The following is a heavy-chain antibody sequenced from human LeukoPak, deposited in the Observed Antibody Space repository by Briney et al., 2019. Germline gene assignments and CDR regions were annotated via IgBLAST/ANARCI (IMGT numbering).Heavy chain of an antibody. CDR1: GYTFTDYY. Sequence: ASVKVSCKASGYTFTDYYMHWVRQAPGPGLEWMGRINPNSGGTNYAQKFQGRVTMTRDTSISTAYMDLSSLRSDDTAVYYCARSTGHYFDYWGQGILVTVSS. V-gene: IGHV1-2*06. D-gene: IGHD2-8*02. CDR2: INPNSGGT. J-gene: IGHJ4*02. CDR3: ARSTGHYFDY.